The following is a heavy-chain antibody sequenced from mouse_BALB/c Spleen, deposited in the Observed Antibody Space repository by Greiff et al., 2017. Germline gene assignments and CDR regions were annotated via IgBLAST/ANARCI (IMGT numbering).Heavy chain of an antibody. CDR3: AREPAYYGNYEAMDY. Sequence: EVQLQESGGGLVKPGGSLKLSCAASGFTFSSYGMSWVRQTPDKRLELVATINSNGGSTYYPDSVKGRFTISRDNAKNTLYLQMSSLKSEDTAMYYCAREPAYYGNYEAMDYWGQGTSVTVSS. J-gene: IGHJ4*01. CDR1: GFTFSSYG. V-gene: IGHV5-6-3*01. CDR2: INSNGGST. D-gene: IGHD2-10*01.